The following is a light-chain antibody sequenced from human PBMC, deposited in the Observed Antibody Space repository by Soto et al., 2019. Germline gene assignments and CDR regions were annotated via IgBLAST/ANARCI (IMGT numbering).Light chain of an antibody. J-gene: IGKJ3*01. Sequence: IVLTQSPATLSLSPGERATLSCRSSQNVSTYLAWYQQKPGQAPRLLIYDASNRATGIPARFSGSGSGTDFTLTSSSLEPEDFAVYYCQQRPNWLTFGPGTKVDIK. CDR2: DAS. CDR1: QNVSTY. CDR3: QQRPNWLT. V-gene: IGKV3-11*01.